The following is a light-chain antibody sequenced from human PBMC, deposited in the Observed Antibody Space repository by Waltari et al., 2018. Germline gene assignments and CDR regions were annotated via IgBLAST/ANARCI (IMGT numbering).Light chain of an antibody. V-gene: IGLV2-14*03. Sequence: QSALTQPASVSGSPGQSITISCSGANSDIGVYTYVSWYQQHPGKAPKLLIYDVYYLPSGVSLRFSGSKSGNTSSLTISGRQPEDEADYYCSSYTLTTSVFGGGTK. CDR1: NSDIGVYTY. CDR3: SSYTLTTSV. J-gene: IGLJ2*01. CDR2: DVY.